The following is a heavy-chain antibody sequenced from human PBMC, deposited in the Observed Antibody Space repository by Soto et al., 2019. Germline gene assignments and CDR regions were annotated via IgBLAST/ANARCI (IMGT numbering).Heavy chain of an antibody. CDR3: ARDFMVRGVTSNWFDP. CDR1: GGTFSSYA. J-gene: IGHJ5*02. CDR2: IIPIFGTA. D-gene: IGHD3-10*01. Sequence: SVKVSCKASGGTFSSYAISWVRQAPGQGLEWMGGIIPIFGTANYAQKFQGRVTITADKSTSTAYMELSSLRSEDTAVYYCARDFMVRGVTSNWFDPWGQGTLVTVSS. V-gene: IGHV1-69*06.